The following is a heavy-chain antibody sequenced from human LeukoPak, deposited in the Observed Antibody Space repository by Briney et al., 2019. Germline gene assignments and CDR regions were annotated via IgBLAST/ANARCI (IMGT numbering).Heavy chain of an antibody. CDR2: ISWNSGSI. D-gene: IGHD3-10*01. J-gene: IGHJ3*02. Sequence: GGSLRLSCAASGFTFDDYAMHWVRQAPGKGLEWVSGISWNSGSIGYADSVKGRFTISRDNAKNSLYLQMNSLRAEDMALYYCAKARVGYYGSGSYLSLDAFDIWGRGTMVTVSS. CDR3: AKARVGYYGSGSYLSLDAFDI. V-gene: IGHV3-9*03. CDR1: GFTFDDYA.